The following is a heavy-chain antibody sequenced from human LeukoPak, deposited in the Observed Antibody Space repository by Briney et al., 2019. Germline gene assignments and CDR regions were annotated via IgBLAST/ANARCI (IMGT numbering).Heavy chain of an antibody. V-gene: IGHV3-33*06. CDR2: IWYDGSNK. D-gene: IGHD3-22*01. J-gene: IGHJ4*02. CDR1: GFTFSSYG. Sequence: PGGSLGLSCAASGFTFSSYGMHWVRQAPGKGLEWVAVIWYDGSNKYYADSVKGRFTISRDNSKDTLYLQMNSLRAEDTAVYYCAKEAVDYYDSSGYYPFDYWGQGTLVTVSS. CDR3: AKEAVDYYDSSGYYPFDY.